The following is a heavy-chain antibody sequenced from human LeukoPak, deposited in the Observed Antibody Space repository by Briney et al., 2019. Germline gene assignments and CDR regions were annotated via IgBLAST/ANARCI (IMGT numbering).Heavy chain of an antibody. CDR2: IIPILGIA. Sequence: SVKVSCKASGGTFSSYAISWVRQAPGQGLEWMGRIIPILGIANYAQKFQGRVTMTRNTSISTAYMELSSLRSEDTAVYYCARGQTYYDFWSGYYPTNNWFDPWGQGTLVTVSS. D-gene: IGHD3-3*01. V-gene: IGHV1-69*04. CDR1: GGTFSSYA. J-gene: IGHJ5*02. CDR3: ARGQTYYDFWSGYYPTNNWFDP.